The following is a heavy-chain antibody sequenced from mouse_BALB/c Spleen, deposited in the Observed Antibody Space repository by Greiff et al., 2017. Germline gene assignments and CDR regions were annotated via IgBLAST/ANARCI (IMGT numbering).Heavy chain of an antibody. V-gene: IGHV14-3*02. D-gene: IGHD1-1*01. J-gene: IGHJ3*01. Sequence: VQLQQSGAELVKPGASVKLSCTASGFNIKDTYMHWVKQRSEQGLEWIGRIDPANGNTKYDPKFQGKATITADTSSNQAYLQLSSLTSEDTAVYYCARSGYYGSSLAYWGQGTLVTVSA. CDR3: ARSGYYGSSLAY. CDR2: IDPANGNT. CDR1: GFNIKDTY.